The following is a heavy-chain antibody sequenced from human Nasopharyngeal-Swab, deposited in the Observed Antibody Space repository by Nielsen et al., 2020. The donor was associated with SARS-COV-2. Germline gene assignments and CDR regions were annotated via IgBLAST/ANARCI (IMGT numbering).Heavy chain of an antibody. CDR3: ARHGTQGPYQAGAFDI. V-gene: IGHV5-51*01. D-gene: IGHD1-26*01. J-gene: IGHJ3*02. CDR1: GFSFTSYW. CDR2: IYPGDSDT. Sequence: GESLKISCNGFGFSFTSYWIGWVRQMPGKGLEWMGIIYPGDSDTRYSPSFQGQVTISADKSVSTAYLQWSSLKASDTAMYYCARHGTQGPYQAGAFDIWGQGTMVTVSS.